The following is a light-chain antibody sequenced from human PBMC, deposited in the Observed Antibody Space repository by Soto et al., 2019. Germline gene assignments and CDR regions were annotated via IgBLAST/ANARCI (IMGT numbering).Light chain of an antibody. Sequence: QSVLTQPASVSGSPGRSIAISCTGTSGDVGAYDYVSWYQHHPDKAPKLMIYEVSNRPSGVSDRFSGSKSVYTATLTISGLQAEDEADYYCASHTTSDTRVFGTGTKVTVL. J-gene: IGLJ1*01. CDR3: ASHTTSDTRV. CDR1: SGDVGAYDY. CDR2: EVS. V-gene: IGLV2-14*01.